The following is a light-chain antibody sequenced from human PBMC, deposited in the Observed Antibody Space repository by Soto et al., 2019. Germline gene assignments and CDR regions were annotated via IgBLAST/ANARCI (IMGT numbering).Light chain of an antibody. CDR1: QSVNSNF. V-gene: IGKV3-20*01. Sequence: EVVLSQSPGTLSLSPGERATLSSRASQSVNSNFLACYQQKPGQAPRLLISGASNRATGLPDRFSGSGSGTDFPLTITSLAPEDFAVYYCQQYGRSTTFGRGTKVDIK. CDR3: QQYGRSTT. CDR2: GAS. J-gene: IGKJ4*01.